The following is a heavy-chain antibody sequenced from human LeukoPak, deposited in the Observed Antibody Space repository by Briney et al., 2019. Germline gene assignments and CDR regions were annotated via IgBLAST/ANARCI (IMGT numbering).Heavy chain of an antibody. D-gene: IGHD3-3*01. CDR1: GGSISSGSYY. Sequence: SETLSLTCTVSGGSISSGSYYWSWIRQPAGKGLEWIGRIYTSGSTNYNPSLKSRVTISVDTSKNQFSLKLSSVTAADTAVYYCARDRRYDFWSGDWEGHYYYMDVWGKGTTVTVSS. J-gene: IGHJ6*03. CDR3: ARDRRYDFWSGDWEGHYYYMDV. CDR2: IYTSGST. V-gene: IGHV4-61*02.